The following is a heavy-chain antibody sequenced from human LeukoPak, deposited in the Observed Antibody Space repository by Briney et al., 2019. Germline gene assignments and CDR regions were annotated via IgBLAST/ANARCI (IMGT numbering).Heavy chain of an antibody. J-gene: IGHJ6*03. D-gene: IGHD3-9*01. CDR1: GGSISSGAYS. Sequence: SETLSLTCAVSGGSISSGAYSWSWIRQPPRKGLEWIGYVYYSGGTHYNPSLKSRVTISVDTSKNQFSLKLSSVTAADTAVYYRASSRLRYFDWSHKLPSGNYYYYMDVWGKGTTVTISS. CDR3: ASSRLRYFDWSHKLPSGNYYYYMDV. V-gene: IGHV4-30-4*07. CDR2: VYYSGGT.